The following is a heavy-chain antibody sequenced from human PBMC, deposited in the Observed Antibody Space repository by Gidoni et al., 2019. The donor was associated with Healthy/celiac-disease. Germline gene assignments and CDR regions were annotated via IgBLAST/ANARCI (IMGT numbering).Heavy chain of an antibody. CDR1: GFTFSSDS. CDR2: ISSSSSYI. J-gene: IGHJ5*02. D-gene: IGHD3-22*01. CDR3: ARDPLKDYYDSSGYTIRDWFDP. V-gene: IGHV3-21*01. Sequence: EVQLVESGGGLVKPGGSRRLSWAASGFTFSSDSMNWVRQAPGKGLEWVSSISSSSSYIYYADSVKGRFTISRDNAKNSLYLQMNSLRAEDTAVYYCARDPLKDYYDSSGYTIRDWFDPWGQGTLVTVSS.